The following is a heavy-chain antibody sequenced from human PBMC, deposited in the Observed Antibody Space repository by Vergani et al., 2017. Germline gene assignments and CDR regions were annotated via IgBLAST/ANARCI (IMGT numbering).Heavy chain of an antibody. V-gene: IGHV4-38-2*02. CDR3: ARQFWVSQGVGAFET. CDR1: GYSISRGYY. Sequence: QVQLQESGPGLVKPSETLSLTCSVSGYSISRGYYWGWIRQPPGKGLEWIATVFHSGSAYYNPSLRRRGTISVETSKNQFSLRLTTLTAADTAVYYCARQFWVSQGVGAFETWGRGTEVSVSS. CDR2: VFHSGSA. D-gene: IGHD3-16*01. J-gene: IGHJ3*02.